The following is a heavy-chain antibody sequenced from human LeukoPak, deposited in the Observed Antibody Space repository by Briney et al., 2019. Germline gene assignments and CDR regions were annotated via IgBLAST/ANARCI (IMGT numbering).Heavy chain of an antibody. CDR3: AKESGYSSSWYDSGVVDAFDI. D-gene: IGHD6-13*01. CDR2: ISWNSGSI. CDR1: GFTFDDYA. V-gene: IGHV3-9*01. J-gene: IGHJ3*02. Sequence: PGGSLRLSCAASGFTFDDYAMHWVRQAPGKGLEWVSGISWNSGSIGYADSVKGRFTISRDNAKNSLYLQMNSLRAEDTALYYCAKESGYSSSWYDSGVVDAFDIWGQGAMVTVSS.